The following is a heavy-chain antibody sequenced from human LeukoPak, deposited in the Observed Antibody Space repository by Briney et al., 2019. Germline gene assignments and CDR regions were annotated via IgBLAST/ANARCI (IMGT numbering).Heavy chain of an antibody. J-gene: IGHJ4*02. CDR2: VDPENGDT. V-gene: IGHV1-69-2*01. CDR1: GYTFSDYF. CDR3: TAVYALEPSGH. Sequence: GASVKVSCKASGYTFSDYFIYWVQQAPGKGLEWVGRVDPENGDTKYAEKFQGRVTITADVSTDTSHMELSSLRSEDTAVYYCTAVYALEPSGHWGQGTLVTVSS. D-gene: IGHD1-14*01.